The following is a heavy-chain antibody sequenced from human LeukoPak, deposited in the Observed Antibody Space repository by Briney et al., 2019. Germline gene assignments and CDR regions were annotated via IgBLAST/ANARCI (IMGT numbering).Heavy chain of an antibody. J-gene: IGHJ4*02. D-gene: IGHD3-10*01. CDR2: IEYEGGYNQ. Sequence: GGSLRLSCVASGFTFSTYGMHWVRHAPGKGLDWVAFIEYEGGYNQYYTDSVKGRFTISRDNSRNTLYLQMNYLRAEDTAFYYCAKDKEYASGSYPIEYWGQGTLVTVSS. CDR3: AKDKEYASGSYPIEY. V-gene: IGHV3-30*02. CDR1: GFTFSTYG.